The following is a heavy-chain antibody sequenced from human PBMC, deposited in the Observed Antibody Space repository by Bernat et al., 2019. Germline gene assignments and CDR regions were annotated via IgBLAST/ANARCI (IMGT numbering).Heavy chain of an antibody. J-gene: IGHJ4*02. D-gene: IGHD1-1*01. V-gene: IGHV2-5*02. CDR3: AHSGPQLELRHPYYFDY. CDR2: IYWDDDK. Sequence: QITLKESGPTLVKPTQTLTLTCTFSGFSLSTSGVGVGWIRQPPGKALEWLALIYWDDDKRYSPSLKSRLTITKDTSKNQVVLTMTNMDPVDTATYYCAHSGPQLELRHPYYFDYWGQGTLVNGSS. CDR1: GFSLSTSGVG.